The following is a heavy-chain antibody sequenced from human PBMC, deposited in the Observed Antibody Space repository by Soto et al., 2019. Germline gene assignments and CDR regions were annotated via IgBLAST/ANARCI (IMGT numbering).Heavy chain of an antibody. V-gene: IGHV3-72*01. Sequence: HPGGSLRLSCAASGFTFSDRYMDWVRQAPGKGLEWVGRARNKANGYTTEYAASVKGRFTISRDDSKNSLYLQMTSLKTEDTAVYYCARVGPVAGVTFSFDYWGQATPVTVSS. CDR2: ARNKANGYTT. CDR1: GFTFSDRY. CDR3: ARVGPVAGVTFSFDY. D-gene: IGHD6-19*01. J-gene: IGHJ4*02.